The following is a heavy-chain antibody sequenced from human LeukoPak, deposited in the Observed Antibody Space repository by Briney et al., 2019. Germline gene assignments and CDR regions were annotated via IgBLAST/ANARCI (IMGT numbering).Heavy chain of an antibody. J-gene: IGHJ4*02. D-gene: IGHD3-16*02. CDR1: GYTFTSYG. Sequence: RASVKVSCKASGYTFTSYGISWVRQAPGQGLEWMGSISPYNGNTKYTERLQGRVIMTTDTSTRTAYMELRSLRSDDTAVFYCARDQYDYTWGSYRPYFDSWGQGTLVTVSS. CDR3: ARDQYDYTWGSYRPYFDS. V-gene: IGHV1-18*04. CDR2: ISPYNGNT.